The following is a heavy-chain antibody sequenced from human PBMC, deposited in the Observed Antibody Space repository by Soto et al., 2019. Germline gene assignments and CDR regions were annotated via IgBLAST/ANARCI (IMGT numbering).Heavy chain of an antibody. CDR1: GGSFSGYY. Sequence: KPSETLSLTCAGYGGSFSGYYWSWIRQPPGKGLEWIGEINHSGSTNYNPSLKSRVTISVDTSKNQFSLKLSSVTAADTAVYYCATAPLLRDFWSGYYPPYFDYWGQGTLVTVSS. CDR2: INHSGST. J-gene: IGHJ4*02. CDR3: ATAPLLRDFWSGYYPPYFDY. V-gene: IGHV4-34*01. D-gene: IGHD3-3*01.